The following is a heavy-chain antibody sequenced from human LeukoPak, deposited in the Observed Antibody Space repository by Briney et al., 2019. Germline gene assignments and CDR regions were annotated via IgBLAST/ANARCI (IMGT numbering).Heavy chain of an antibody. CDR2: IYYSGST. CDR3: ARDPGTQGFDY. CDR1: GGSISSYY. D-gene: IGHD3-10*01. V-gene: IGHV4-59*01. J-gene: IGHJ4*02. Sequence: SETLSLTCTVSGGSISSYYWSWIRQPPGKGLEWIGYIYYSGSTNYNPSLKSRVTISVDTSKNQFSLKLSSVTAADTAVYYCARDPGTQGFDYWGQGTLVTVSS.